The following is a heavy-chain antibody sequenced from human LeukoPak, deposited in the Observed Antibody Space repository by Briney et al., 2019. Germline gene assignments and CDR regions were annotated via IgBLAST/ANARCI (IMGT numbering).Heavy chain of an antibody. J-gene: IGHJ5*02. V-gene: IGHV4-34*01. D-gene: IGHD3-22*01. CDR1: GGSFSGYH. CDR3: AREETYYYDSSGYYYHWFDP. Sequence: SETLSLTCAVYGGSFSGYHWSWIRQPPGKGLEWIGEINQSGSTNYNSSLKSRVTISVDTSKNQFSLKLSSVTAADTAVYYCAREETYYYDSSGYYYHWFDPWGQGTLVTVSS. CDR2: INQSGST.